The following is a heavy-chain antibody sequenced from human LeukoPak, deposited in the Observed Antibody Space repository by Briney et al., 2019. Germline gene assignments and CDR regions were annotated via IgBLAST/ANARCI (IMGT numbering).Heavy chain of an antibody. CDR3: AKDWGSYGYYMDV. CDR2: ISGSGGST. J-gene: IGHJ6*03. Sequence: GGSLRLSCAASGFTFSSYAMSWVRQAPGKGLEWVSAISGSGGSTYYADSVKGRFTISRDNSKNTLYLQMNSLRAEDAAVYYCAKDWGSYGYYMDVWGKGTTVTVSS. V-gene: IGHV3-23*01. D-gene: IGHD3-16*01. CDR1: GFTFSSYA.